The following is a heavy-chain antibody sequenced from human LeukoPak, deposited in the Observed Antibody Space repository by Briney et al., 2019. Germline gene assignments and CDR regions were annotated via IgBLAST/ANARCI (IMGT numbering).Heavy chain of an antibody. CDR2: ISISGSST. J-gene: IGHJ4*02. Sequence: GGSLRLSCAASGFTFSNDAMTWVRQAPGKGLEWVSTISISGSSTYYADSVKGRFTISRDNSKNTLYLQMNSLRAEDTAVYYCARGGGARNFDYWGQGTLVTVSS. D-gene: IGHD1-26*01. V-gene: IGHV3-23*01. CDR3: ARGGGARNFDY. CDR1: GFTFSNDA.